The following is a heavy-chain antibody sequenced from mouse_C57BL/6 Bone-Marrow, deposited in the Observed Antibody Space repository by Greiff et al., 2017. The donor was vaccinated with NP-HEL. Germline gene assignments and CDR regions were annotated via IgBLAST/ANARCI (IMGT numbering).Heavy chain of an antibody. CDR2: IDPSDSYT. D-gene: IGHD2-5*01. Sequence: QVQLQQSGAELVMPGASVKLSCKASGYTFTSYWMHWVKQRPGQGLEWIGEIDPSDSYTNYNQKFKGKSTLTVDKSSSTAYMQLSSLTSEDSAVYYCARTYYSNPWFAYWGQGTLVTVSA. V-gene: IGHV1-69*01. CDR1: GYTFTSYW. CDR3: ARTYYSNPWFAY. J-gene: IGHJ3*01.